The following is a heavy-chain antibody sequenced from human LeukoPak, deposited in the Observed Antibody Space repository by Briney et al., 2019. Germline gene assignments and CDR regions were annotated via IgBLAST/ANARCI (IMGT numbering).Heavy chain of an antibody. CDR3: ARGRFYDTN. Sequence: SETLSLTCTGSGGSISSYYWSWIRQPPGKGLEWIGYIYYSGSTNYNPSLKSRVTISVDTSENQFSLKLSSVTAADTAVYYCARGRFYDTNWGQGTTVTVSS. V-gene: IGHV4-59*01. CDR1: GGSISSYY. CDR2: IYYSGST. D-gene: IGHD3-22*01. J-gene: IGHJ6*02.